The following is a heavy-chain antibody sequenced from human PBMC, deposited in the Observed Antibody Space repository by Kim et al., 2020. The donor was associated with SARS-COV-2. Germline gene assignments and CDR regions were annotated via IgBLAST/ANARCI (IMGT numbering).Heavy chain of an antibody. V-gene: IGHV1-3*01. J-gene: IGHJ4*02. Sequence: GTTKYSEKSQVRVTITRDTSASTAYMELSSLRSEDTAVYYCARDQGVGDYWGQGALVTVSA. D-gene: IGHD1-26*01. CDR3: ARDQGVGDY. CDR2: GTT.